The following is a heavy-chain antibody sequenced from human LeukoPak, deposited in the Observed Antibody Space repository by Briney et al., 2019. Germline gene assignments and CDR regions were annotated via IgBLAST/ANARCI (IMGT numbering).Heavy chain of an antibody. CDR1: GGSISGYY. CDR2: IYYSGST. Sequence: PSETLSLTCTVSGGSISGYYWSWIRQHPGKGLEWIGYIYYSGSTYYNPSLKSRVTISADTSKNQFSLKLSSVTAADTAVYYCARVGAAGFYYYYYGMDVWGQGTTVTVSS. CDR3: ARVGAAGFYYYYYGMDV. J-gene: IGHJ6*02. D-gene: IGHD6-13*01. V-gene: IGHV4-31*03.